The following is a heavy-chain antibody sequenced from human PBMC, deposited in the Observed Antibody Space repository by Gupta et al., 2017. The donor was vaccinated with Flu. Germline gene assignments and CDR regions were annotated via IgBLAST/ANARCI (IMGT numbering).Heavy chain of an antibody. D-gene: IGHD3-9*01. CDR3: GTHLVDTSRYLDWLLAPIVD. Sequence: VQLLESGGASVQPGGSLRLSCAASGVTFRTSGMSWIRRAPGRGLEWVSAIGNSAGVTFYAASVKGRFTVSRDNSKNTVYLQMNGLRGEDTAIYYCGTHLVDTSRYLDWLLAPIVDWGRGTLVNVSS. J-gene: IGHJ4*02. V-gene: IGHV3-23*01. CDR1: GVTFRTSG. CDR2: IGNSAGVT.